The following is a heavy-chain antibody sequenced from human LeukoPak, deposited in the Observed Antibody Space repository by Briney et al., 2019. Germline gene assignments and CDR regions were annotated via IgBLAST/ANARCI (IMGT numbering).Heavy chain of an antibody. V-gene: IGHV1-3*01. J-gene: IGHJ6*02. CDR3: ARDLQNYYDSSGYYYYYGMDV. Sequence: ASVKVSCKASGYTFTSYAMHWVRQAPGQRLEWMGWMNAGNGNTKYSQKFQGRVTITRDTSASTAYMELSSLRSEDTAVYYCARDLQNYYDSSGYYYYYGMDVWGQGTTVTVSS. CDR2: MNAGNGNT. CDR1: GYTFTSYA. D-gene: IGHD3-22*01.